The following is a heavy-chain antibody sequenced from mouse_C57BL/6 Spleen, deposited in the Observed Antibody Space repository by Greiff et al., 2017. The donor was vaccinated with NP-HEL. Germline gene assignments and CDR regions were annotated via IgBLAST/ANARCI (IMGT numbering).Heavy chain of an antibody. D-gene: IGHD2-2*01. CDR3: ARGGGYYYAMDY. V-gene: IGHV1-47*01. J-gene: IGHJ4*01. CDR1: GYTFTTYP. CDR2: FHPYNDDT. Sequence: QVHVKQSGAELVKPGASVKMSCKASGYTFTTYPIEWMKQNHGKSLEWIGNFHPYNDDTKYNEKFKGKATLTVEKSSSTVYLELSRLTSDDSAVYYCARGGGYYYAMDYWGQGTSVTVSS.